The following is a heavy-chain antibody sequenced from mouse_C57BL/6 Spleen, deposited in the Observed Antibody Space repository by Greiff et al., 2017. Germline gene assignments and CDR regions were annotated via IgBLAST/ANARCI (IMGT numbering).Heavy chain of an antibody. CDR3: ARASEDDGGFAY. D-gene: IGHD1-3*01. Sequence: QVQLQQSGPELVKPGASVKISCKASGYAFSSYWMNWVKQRPGKGLEWIGWIDPGDGDTNYNAKFKGKATLTADKSSSTAYIQLSSLTSADSAVYCCARASEDDGGFAYGGQGTLVTVSA. CDR2: IDPGDGDT. V-gene: IGHV1-82*01. J-gene: IGHJ3*01. CDR1: GYAFSSYW.